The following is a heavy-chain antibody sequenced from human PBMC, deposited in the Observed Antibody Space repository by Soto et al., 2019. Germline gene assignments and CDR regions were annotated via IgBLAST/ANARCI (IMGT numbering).Heavy chain of an antibody. J-gene: IGHJ4*02. CDR1: VGSVSSGGYS. D-gene: IGHD3-22*01. CDR3: ATYYDSSGYSPGRYFDY. CDR2: IYHSGST. V-gene: IGHV4-30-2*01. Sequence: SLSLACAVSVGSVSSGGYSWSWIRQPPGKGLEWIGYIYHSGSTYYNPSLKSRVTISVDRSKNQFSLRLSSVTAADTAVYYCATYYDSSGYSPGRYFDYWGQGTLVTVSS.